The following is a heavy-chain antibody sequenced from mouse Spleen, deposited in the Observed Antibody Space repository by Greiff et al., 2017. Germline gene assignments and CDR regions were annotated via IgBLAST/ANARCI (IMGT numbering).Heavy chain of an antibody. CDR2: ISSGGSYT. CDR3: ARQSANWDDY. CDR1: GFTFSSYA. D-gene: IGHD4-1*01. J-gene: IGHJ2*01. V-gene: IGHV5-9-1*01. Sequence: DVMLVESGGGLVKPGGSLKLSCAASGFTFSSYAMSWVRQTPEKRLEWVATISSGGSYTYYPDSVKGRFTISRDNAKNTLYLQMSSLRSEDTAMYYCARQSANWDDYWGQGTTLTVSS.